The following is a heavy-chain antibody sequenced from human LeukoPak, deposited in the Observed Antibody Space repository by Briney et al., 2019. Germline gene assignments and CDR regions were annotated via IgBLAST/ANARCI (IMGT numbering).Heavy chain of an antibody. CDR2: IYYSGST. V-gene: IGHV4-39*01. Sequence: PSETLSLTCTVSGGSISSSSYYWGWIRQPPGKGLEWIGSIYYSGSTYYNPSLKSRVTISVDTSKNQFSLKLSSVTAADTAVYYCARHGDIVVPAAMFHDWGQGTLVTVSS. J-gene: IGHJ4*02. D-gene: IGHD2-2*01. CDR3: ARHGDIVVPAAMFHD. CDR1: GGSISSSSYY.